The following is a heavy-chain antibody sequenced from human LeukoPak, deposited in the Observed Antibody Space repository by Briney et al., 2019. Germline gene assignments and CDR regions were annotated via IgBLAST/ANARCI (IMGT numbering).Heavy chain of an antibody. J-gene: IGHJ4*02. V-gene: IGHV4-4*07. CDR3: ARDGPRSGYDLGHFDN. Sequence: PSETLSLTSTVSGGSISNYFWSWVRQPAGKGLEWIGRIYSTGRSDYNPSLKRRITMSVDTSKNQFSLTLSSVTAADTAVYYCARDGPRSGYDLGHFDNLGQGTLVTASS. D-gene: IGHD5-12*01. CDR2: IYSTGRS. CDR1: GGSISNYF.